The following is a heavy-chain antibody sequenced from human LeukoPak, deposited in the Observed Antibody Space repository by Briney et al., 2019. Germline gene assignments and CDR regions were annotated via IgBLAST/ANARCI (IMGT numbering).Heavy chain of an antibody. V-gene: IGHV4-4*07. D-gene: IGHD6-19*01. CDR2: IYTSGST. J-gene: IGHJ6*03. CDR3: ARDLAVAGSYYYYMDV. Sequence: SETLSLTCTVSGGSISSYYWSWIRQPAGKGLEWIGRIYTSGSTNYNPSLKSRVTMSVDTSKNQFSLKLSSVTAADTAVYYCARDLAVAGSYYYYMDVWGKGTTVTISS. CDR1: GGSISSYY.